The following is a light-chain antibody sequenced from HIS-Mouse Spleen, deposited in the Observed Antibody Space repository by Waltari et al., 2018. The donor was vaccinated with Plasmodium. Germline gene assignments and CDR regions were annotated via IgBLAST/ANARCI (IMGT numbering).Light chain of an antibody. CDR2: EGS. Sequence: QSALTQPASVSGSPGQSITISCTGTSRDVGSYYLVSWYQQHPGKAPKLMIYEGSKRPSGVSNRFSGSKSGNTASLTISGLQAEDEADYYCCSYAGSSTNWVFGGGTKLTVL. CDR3: CSYAGSSTNWV. V-gene: IGLV2-23*01. J-gene: IGLJ3*02. CDR1: SRDVGSYYL.